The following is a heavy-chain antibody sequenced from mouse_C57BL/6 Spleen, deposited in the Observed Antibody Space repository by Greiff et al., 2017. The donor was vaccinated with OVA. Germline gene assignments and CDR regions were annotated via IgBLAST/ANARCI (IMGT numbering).Heavy chain of an antibody. V-gene: IGHV2-2*01. CDR1: GFSLTSYG. CDR2: IWSGGST. CDR3: ASQLGKDGGFAY. D-gene: IGHD4-1*02. J-gene: IGHJ3*01. Sequence: VKVVESGPGLVQPSQSLSITCTVSGFSLTSYGVHWVRQSPGKGLEWLGVIWSGGSTDYNAAFISRLSISKDNSKSQVFFKMNSLQADDTAIYYCASQLGKDGGFAYWGQGTLVTVSA.